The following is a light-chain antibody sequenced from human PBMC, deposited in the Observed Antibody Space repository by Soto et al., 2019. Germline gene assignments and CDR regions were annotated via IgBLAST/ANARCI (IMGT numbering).Light chain of an antibody. CDR2: S. CDR3: QSYDSSVSGWV. Sequence: QSALTQPPSVSGAPGQRVTISCTGSSSNIGADYDVYWYQHLPGAAPRPLISNRPSGVPDRFSGSKSGTSASLAITGLQAEDEAVYYCQSYDSSVSGWVFGGGTKLTVL. V-gene: IGLV1-40*01. J-gene: IGLJ3*02. CDR1: SSNIGADYD.